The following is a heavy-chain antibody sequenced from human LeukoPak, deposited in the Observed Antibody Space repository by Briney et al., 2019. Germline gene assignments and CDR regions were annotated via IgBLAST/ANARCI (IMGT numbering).Heavy chain of an antibody. Sequence: GGSLSLSFAASGFTFSNAWMSWVRQAPGKGLEWVGRIKSKTDGGTTDYAAPVKGRFTISRDDSKNTLHLQMNSVKTEDTALYYCTTGDIAATSPFDYWGQGTLVTVSS. J-gene: IGHJ4*02. CDR3: TTGDIAATSPFDY. V-gene: IGHV3-15*01. CDR1: GFTFSNAW. CDR2: IKSKTDGGTT. D-gene: IGHD5-12*01.